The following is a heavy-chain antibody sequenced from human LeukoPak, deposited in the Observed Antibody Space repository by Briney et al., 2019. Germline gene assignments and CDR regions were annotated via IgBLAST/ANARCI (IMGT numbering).Heavy chain of an antibody. D-gene: IGHD6-13*01. Sequence: GGSLRLSCAASGFTISSYAMHWVRQAPGKGLEWVAVISYAGSNKYYADSVKGRFTISRDNSKNMLYLQMNSLRAEDTALYYCATLYSSSWFKGNFDYWGQGTLVTVSS. V-gene: IGHV3-30*04. J-gene: IGHJ4*02. CDR1: GFTISSYA. CDR2: ISYAGSNK. CDR3: ATLYSSSWFKGNFDY.